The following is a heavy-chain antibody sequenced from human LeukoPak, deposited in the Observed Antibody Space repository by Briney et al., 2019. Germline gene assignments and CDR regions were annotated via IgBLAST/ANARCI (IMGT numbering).Heavy chain of an antibody. D-gene: IGHD3-22*01. CDR1: GFTFSSYW. J-gene: IGHJ5*02. V-gene: IGHV3-7*01. CDR2: IKQDGSEK. Sequence: GGSLRLSCAASGFTFSSYWMSWVRQAPGKGLEWVANIKQDGSEKYYVDSVKGRFTISRDNAKNSLYLQMNSLGAEDTAVYYCARDWNYYDSSGYYYPNWFDPWGQGTLVTVSS. CDR3: ARDWNYYDSSGYYYPNWFDP.